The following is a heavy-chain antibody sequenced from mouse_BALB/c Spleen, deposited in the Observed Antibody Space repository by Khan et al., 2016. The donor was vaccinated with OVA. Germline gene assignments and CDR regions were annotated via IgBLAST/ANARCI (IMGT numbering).Heavy chain of an antibody. D-gene: IGHD2-14*01. CDR1: GYTFTSYT. V-gene: IGHV1-4*01. CDR3: VRDGAYHRNDGWFAY. Sequence: VQLQESGAELARPGASVKMSCKASGYTFTSYTIHWIKERPGQGLEWIGYINPSNGYTNYNQKFKDTATLTTDKSSTTAYLQLSSLTSDDSAVYNCVRDGAYHRNDGWFAYWGQGTLVTVSA. CDR2: INPSNGYT. J-gene: IGHJ3*01.